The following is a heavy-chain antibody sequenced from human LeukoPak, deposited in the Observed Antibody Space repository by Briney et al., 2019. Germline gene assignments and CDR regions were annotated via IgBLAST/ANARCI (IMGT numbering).Heavy chain of an antibody. V-gene: IGHV4-39*01. CDR1: GGSISSSTYY. CDR3: RGGAVTGTGSDF. J-gene: IGHJ4*02. Sequence: SETLSLTCTVSGGSISSSTYYWGWIRQPPGKGLEWIGIIYYSASTYYNPSLKSRVTISVDTSKNQFSLKLSAVTAADTAVYYCRGGAVTGTGSDFWGQGTLVTVSS. D-gene: IGHD6-19*01. CDR2: IYYSAST.